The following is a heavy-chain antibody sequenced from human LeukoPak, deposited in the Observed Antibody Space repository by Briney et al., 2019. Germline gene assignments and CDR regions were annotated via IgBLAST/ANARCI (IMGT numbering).Heavy chain of an antibody. CDR2: ISGTGGST. CDR3: AKGVVVVPAAKGVSNWFDP. CDR1: GFTFNSYA. D-gene: IGHD2-2*01. V-gene: IGHV3-23*01. J-gene: IGHJ5*02. Sequence: PRGSLRLSCTASGFTFNSYAMSWVRQAPGKGLEWVSAISGTGGSTYYADSVKGRFTISRDNSKNTLYLQMNSLRTEDTAVYYCAKGVVVVPAAKGVSNWFDPWGQGTLVTVSS.